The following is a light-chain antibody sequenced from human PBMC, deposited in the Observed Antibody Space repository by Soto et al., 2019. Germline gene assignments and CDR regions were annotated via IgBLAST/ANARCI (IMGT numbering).Light chain of an antibody. V-gene: IGLV2-14*03. J-gene: IGLJ1*01. CDR2: EVT. CDR1: RLDVGGYNY. Sequence: QSVLTPPACVSVSPGESITISCTGTRLDVGGYNYVSWYQQQPGKAPKLIIYEVTNRPSGVSDRFSGSKSDNTASLTISGLQTEDEADYYCCSYVSSNTYLFGTGTKVTVL. CDR3: CSYVSSNTYL.